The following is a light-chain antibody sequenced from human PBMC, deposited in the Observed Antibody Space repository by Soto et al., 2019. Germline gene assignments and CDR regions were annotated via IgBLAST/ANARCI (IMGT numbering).Light chain of an antibody. CDR3: AAWDDSLSGWV. CDR2: RNN. J-gene: IGLJ3*02. CDR1: RSNVESNY. Sequence: QSALTQPPSASATPGQTVTISCSGSRSNVESNYVYWYQQLPGAAPKLLIYRNNQRPSGVPERFSASESGPSASLAISGLRFEDEADYYCAAWDDSLSGWVFGGGTQLTVL. V-gene: IGLV1-47*01.